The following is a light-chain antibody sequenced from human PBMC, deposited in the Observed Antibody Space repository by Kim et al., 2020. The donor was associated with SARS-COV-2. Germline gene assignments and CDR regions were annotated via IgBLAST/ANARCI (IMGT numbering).Light chain of an antibody. J-gene: IGLJ2*01. Sequence: SSELTQDPAVSVALGQTVSITCQGDSLRNYYTNWFQQKPGRAPVLVIYAKDHRPSGIPDRFSGSASGNTASLTITGAQAGDEAVYYCDSRASSGHRLVFG. CDR3: DSRASSGHRLV. V-gene: IGLV3-19*01. CDR2: AKD. CDR1: SLRNYY.